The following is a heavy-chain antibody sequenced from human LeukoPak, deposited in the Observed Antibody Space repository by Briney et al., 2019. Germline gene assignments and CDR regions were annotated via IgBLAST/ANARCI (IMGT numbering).Heavy chain of an antibody. CDR1: GITFRNYG. V-gene: IGHV3-33*01. CDR2: IWYDGSNK. Sequence: GRSLRLSCAASGITFRNYGMHWVRQAPGKGLEWVAIIWYDGSNKYYADSVKGRFTISRDNSKNTLYLQMNSLRAEDTAVYYCARGRVYDFWSGYSYYYYGMDVWGQGTTVTVSS. D-gene: IGHD3-3*01. J-gene: IGHJ6*02. CDR3: ARGRVYDFWSGYSYYYYGMDV.